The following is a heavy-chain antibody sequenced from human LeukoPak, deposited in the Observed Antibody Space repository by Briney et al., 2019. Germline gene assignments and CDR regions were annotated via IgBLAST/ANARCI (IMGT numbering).Heavy chain of an antibody. J-gene: IGHJ4*02. CDR3: ARAATSGSYYPGTLDY. Sequence: PSETLSLTCTVSGYSISGGYYWGWIRQPPGKGLEWIGSIYHSGSTYYNPSLKSRVTISVDTSKNQFSLKLSSVTAADTAVYYCARAATSGSYYPGTLDYWGQGTLVTVSS. CDR1: GYSISGGYY. CDR2: IYHSGST. D-gene: IGHD1-26*01. V-gene: IGHV4-38-2*02.